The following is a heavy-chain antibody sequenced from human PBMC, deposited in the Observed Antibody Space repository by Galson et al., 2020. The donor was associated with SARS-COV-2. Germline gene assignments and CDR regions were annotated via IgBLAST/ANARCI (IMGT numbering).Heavy chain of an antibody. CDR3: AKDLQYYYDSSGYSCYYYGMDV. Sequence: GESLKISCAASGFTFSSYAMSWVRQAPGKGLEWVSAISGSGGSTYYADSVKGRFTISRDNSKNTLYLQMNSLRAEDTAVYYCAKDLQYYYDSSGYSCYYYGMDVWGQGSTVTVSS. V-gene: IGHV3-23*01. CDR2: ISGSGGST. CDR1: GFTFSSYA. J-gene: IGHJ6*02. D-gene: IGHD3-22*01.